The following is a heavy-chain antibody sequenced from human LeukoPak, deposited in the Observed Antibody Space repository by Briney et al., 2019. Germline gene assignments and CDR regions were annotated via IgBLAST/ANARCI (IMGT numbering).Heavy chain of an antibody. Sequence: PGGSLRLSCAASGFTFSSYGMHWVRQAPGKGLEWVAFIRYDGSNKYYADSVKGRFTISRDNSKNTLYLQMNSLRAEDTAVYYCAKSRNRQQLVPRLDYWGQGTLVTVSS. V-gene: IGHV3-30*02. CDR3: AKSRNRQQLVPRLDY. J-gene: IGHJ4*02. D-gene: IGHD6-13*01. CDR2: IRYDGSNK. CDR1: GFTFSSYG.